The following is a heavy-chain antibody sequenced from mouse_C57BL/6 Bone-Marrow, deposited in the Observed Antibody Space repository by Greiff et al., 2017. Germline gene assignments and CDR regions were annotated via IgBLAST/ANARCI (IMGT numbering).Heavy chain of an antibody. D-gene: IGHD2-2*01. CDR2: IHPSDGDT. Sequence: QVQLQQPGAELVKPGASVKVSCKASGYTFTSYWMHWVKQRPGQGLEWIGRIHPSDGDTNYNQKFKGKATLTVDKSSSTAYMQLSSLASEDSAVYYGALYGYDWYLDVWGTGTTVTVSA. V-gene: IGHV1-74*01. J-gene: IGHJ1*03. CDR3: ALYGYDWYLDV. CDR1: GYTFTSYW.